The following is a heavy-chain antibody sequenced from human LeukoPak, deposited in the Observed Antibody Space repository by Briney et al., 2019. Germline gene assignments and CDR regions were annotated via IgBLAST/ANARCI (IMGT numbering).Heavy chain of an antibody. Sequence: GGSLRLSCAASGFTFDDYGMSWVRQAPGKGLEWVSGIHWNGGSTGYADSVKGRFTISRDNAKNSLYLQMNSLRAEDTALYYCARDTSSSYGSGSDYWGQGTLVTVSS. D-gene: IGHD3-10*01. CDR2: IHWNGGST. CDR1: GFTFDDYG. CDR3: ARDTSSSYGSGSDY. J-gene: IGHJ4*02. V-gene: IGHV3-20*04.